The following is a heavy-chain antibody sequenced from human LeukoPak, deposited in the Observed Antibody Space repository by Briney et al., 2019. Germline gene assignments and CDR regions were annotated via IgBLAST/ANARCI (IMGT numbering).Heavy chain of an antibody. CDR3: AKDHHFYDISGADF. Sequence: PGRSLRLSCVASGFTFNAHGMHWVRQAPGKGLEWVSFIRYDESNKFYADSVKGRFTISRDNSKNTLYLQMTSLRTDDTAVYYCAKDHHFYDISGADFWGQGTRVAVSS. CDR1: GFTFNAHG. D-gene: IGHD3-22*01. V-gene: IGHV3-30*02. J-gene: IGHJ4*02. CDR2: IRYDESNK.